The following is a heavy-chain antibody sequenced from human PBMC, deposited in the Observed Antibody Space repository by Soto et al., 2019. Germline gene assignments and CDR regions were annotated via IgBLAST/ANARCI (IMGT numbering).Heavy chain of an antibody. CDR3: ARGARSSYFDY. J-gene: IGHJ4*02. V-gene: IGHV4-34*01. Sequence: SLTCAVYGGSFSGYYWRCIRQPPGKGLEWIGEINLSGSTNYNPSLKSRVTISVDTSNNHFSLKLSSVTAADTAVYYCARGARSSYFDYWGQGTRVTVSS. CDR2: INLSGST. D-gene: IGHD6-6*01. CDR1: GGSFSGYY.